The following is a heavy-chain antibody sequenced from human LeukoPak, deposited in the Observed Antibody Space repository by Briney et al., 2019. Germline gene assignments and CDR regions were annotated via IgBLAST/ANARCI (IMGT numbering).Heavy chain of an antibody. V-gene: IGHV3-48*01. J-gene: IGHJ2*01. D-gene: IGHD4-23*01. CDR2: ISSSSSTI. CDR1: GFTFSSYS. Sequence: AGSLTLSCAASGFTFSSYSMNCFLQPPAEGLVEGFYISSSSSTIYYTDSVKGRFTISRDNAKNSLYLQMNSLRAEDTAVYYCARTTVVTHWYFDLWGRGTLVTVSS. CDR3: ARTTVVTHWYFDL.